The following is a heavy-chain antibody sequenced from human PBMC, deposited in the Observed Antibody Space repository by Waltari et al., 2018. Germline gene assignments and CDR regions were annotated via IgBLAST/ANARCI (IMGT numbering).Heavy chain of an antibody. V-gene: IGHV3-23*04. Sequence: EVQLVESGGGLVQPGGSLRLSCAASGFTFSSYAMSWVRQAPGKGLEWVSAICGIGGSTYYADSVKVRLTISRDNSKNTLYLQMNSLRAEDTAVYYCACDSGGARAFDIWGQGTMVTVSS. CDR2: ICGIGGST. J-gene: IGHJ3*02. CDR1: GFTFSSYA. CDR3: ACDSGGARAFDI. D-gene: IGHD4-17*01.